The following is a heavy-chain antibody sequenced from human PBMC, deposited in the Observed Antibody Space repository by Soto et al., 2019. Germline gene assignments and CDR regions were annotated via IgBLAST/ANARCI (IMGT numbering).Heavy chain of an antibody. CDR2: IYYSGST. Sequence: SETLSLTCTVSGGSISSGDYYWSWIRQPPGKGLEWIGYIYYSGSTYYNPSLKSRVTISVDTSKNQFSLKLSSVTAADTAVYYCARDIVTKNVYYYYGMDVWGAGTPLTVST. CDR3: ARDIVTKNVYYYYGMDV. V-gene: IGHV4-30-4*01. D-gene: IGHD2-15*01. CDR1: GGSISSGDYY. J-gene: IGHJ6*04.